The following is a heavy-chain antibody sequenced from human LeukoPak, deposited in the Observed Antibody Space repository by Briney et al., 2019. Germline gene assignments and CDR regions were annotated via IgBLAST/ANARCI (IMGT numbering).Heavy chain of an antibody. CDR1: GFTFSSYW. Sequence: GGSLRLSCAASGFTFSSYWMSWVRQAPGKGLEWVANIKQDGSEKYYVDSVKGRFTISRDNAKNSLYLQMNSLRAEDTAVYYCARVDMWFGELDAFDIWGQGTMVTVSS. CDR2: IKQDGSEK. CDR3: ARVDMWFGELDAFDI. J-gene: IGHJ3*02. D-gene: IGHD3-10*01. V-gene: IGHV3-7*03.